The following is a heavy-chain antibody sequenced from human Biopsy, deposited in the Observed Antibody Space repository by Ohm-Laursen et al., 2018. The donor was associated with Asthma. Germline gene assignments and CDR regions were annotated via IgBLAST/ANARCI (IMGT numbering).Heavy chain of an antibody. CDR3: ARTYFDFLTGQVHDAFAM. V-gene: IGHV1-3*01. J-gene: IGHJ3*02. Sequence: SVKVSCNTSGYTFINYAIHWVRQAPGHSLEWMGWINAANGNTKYSQKFQGRLTISRDTSASTAYMDLSSLRSEDTAVYNCARTYFDFLTGQVHDAFAMWGQGTMVTVSS. D-gene: IGHD3-9*01. CDR1: GYTFINYA. CDR2: INAANGNT.